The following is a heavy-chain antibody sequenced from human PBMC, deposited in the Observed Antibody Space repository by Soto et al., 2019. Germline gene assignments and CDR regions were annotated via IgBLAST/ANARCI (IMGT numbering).Heavy chain of an antibody. J-gene: IGHJ5*02. CDR3: AREAAGDWFDP. CDR2: ISFDGSNK. V-gene: IGHV3-30-3*01. Sequence: GGSLRLSCAVSGFTFSSYAMHWVQQAPGKGLEWVASISFDGSNKYYADSVKGRFTISRDISKNTLYLQMNSLRVEDTAVYHCAREAAGDWFDPWGQGTLVTVSS. D-gene: IGHD3-10*01. CDR1: GFTFSSYA.